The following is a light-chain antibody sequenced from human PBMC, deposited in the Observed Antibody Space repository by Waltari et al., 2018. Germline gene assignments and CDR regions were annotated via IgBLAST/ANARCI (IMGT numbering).Light chain of an antibody. J-gene: IGKJ1*01. CDR2: GAS. CDR3: QHYVRLPAT. Sequence: EIVLTQSPGTLSLSPGERATLACRASQRVGRSLAWYQQKPGRAPRLLIVGASSRATGIPDRFSGSGSGTDFSLTISRLEPEDFAVYYCQHYVRLPATFGQGTKVE. V-gene: IGKV3-20*01. CDR1: QRVGRS.